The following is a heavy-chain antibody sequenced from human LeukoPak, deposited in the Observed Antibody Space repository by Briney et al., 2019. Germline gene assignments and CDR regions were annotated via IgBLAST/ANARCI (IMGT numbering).Heavy chain of an antibody. CDR1: GGSISSYY. Sequence: SETLSFTCTVSGGSISSYYWSWIRQPPGKGLEWIGYIYYSGSTNYNPSLKSRVTISVDTSKNQFSLKLSSVTAADTAVYYCARVLGYCTNGVCYPDYFDYWGQGTLVTVSS. J-gene: IGHJ4*02. D-gene: IGHD2-8*01. CDR3: ARVLGYCTNGVCYPDYFDY. CDR2: IYYSGST. V-gene: IGHV4-59*01.